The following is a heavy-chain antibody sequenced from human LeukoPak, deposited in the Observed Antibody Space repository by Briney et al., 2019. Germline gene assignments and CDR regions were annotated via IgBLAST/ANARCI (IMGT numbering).Heavy chain of an antibody. CDR1: GFTFSSYA. D-gene: IGHD3-10*02. Sequence: GGSLRLSCAASGFTFSSYAMHWVRQAPGKGLEWVAVISYDGSNKYYADSVKGRFSISRDNLKNSLFLQMYSLRPDDTARYYCVTDLHGVNWYVQWGQGILVSVSS. V-gene: IGHV3-30*04. CDR2: ISYDGSNK. J-gene: IGHJ4*02. CDR3: VTDLHGVNWYVQ.